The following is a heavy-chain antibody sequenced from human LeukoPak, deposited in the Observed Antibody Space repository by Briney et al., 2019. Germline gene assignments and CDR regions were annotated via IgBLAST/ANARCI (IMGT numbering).Heavy chain of an antibody. CDR2: SYYNGNT. CDR3: ARAFGGVVDY. J-gene: IGHJ4*02. CDR1: GGSITNYY. Sequence: SETLSLTCTVSGGSITNYYWSWIRQPPGKGLEWIGFSYYNGNTNYNPSLKSRVTISVDMSKNQFSLKLSSVTAADTAVYYCARAFGGVVDYWGQGTLVTVSS. V-gene: IGHV4-59*12. D-gene: IGHD3-16*01.